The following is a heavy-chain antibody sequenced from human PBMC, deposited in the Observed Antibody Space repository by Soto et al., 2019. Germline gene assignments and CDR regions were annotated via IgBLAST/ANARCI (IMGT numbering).Heavy chain of an antibody. Sequence: QVQLLQSGAEVKKPGASVKVSCKASGCTFTSYDINWVRQATGHGLEWMGWMNPNSGNTGYAQKFQGRVTMTRNTSMSTAYMELSSLRSEDTAVYYCARGINYFDSGDDAFDIWGQGTMVTVS. CDR2: MNPNSGNT. J-gene: IGHJ3*02. D-gene: IGHD3-10*01. CDR3: ARGINYFDSGDDAFDI. CDR1: GCTFTSYD. V-gene: IGHV1-8*01.